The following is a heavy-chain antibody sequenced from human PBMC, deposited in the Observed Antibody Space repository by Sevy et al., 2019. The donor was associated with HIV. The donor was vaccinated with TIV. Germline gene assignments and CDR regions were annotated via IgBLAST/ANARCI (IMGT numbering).Heavy chain of an antibody. CDR2: ISYDGSDK. V-gene: IGHV3-30-3*01. D-gene: IGHD4-17*01. J-gene: IGHJ6*02. CDR1: GFAFTNYYA. Sequence: GGSLRLSCTASGFAFTNYYAMHWVRQAPGKGLEWVALISYDGSDKFYADSVKGRFTITSDNFKNTLYLQMNGLTTEDTAVYYCARPRANYVDHYFFYAMDVWGQGTTVTVSS. CDR3: ARPRANYVDHYFFYAMDV.